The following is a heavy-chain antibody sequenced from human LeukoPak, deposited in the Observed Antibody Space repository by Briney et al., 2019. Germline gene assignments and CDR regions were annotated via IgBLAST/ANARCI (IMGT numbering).Heavy chain of an antibody. V-gene: IGHV3-23*01. D-gene: IGHD3-22*01. Sequence: PGGSLRLSCAASGFTFSSYAMSWVRQAPGKGLEWVSAISGSGGSTYYADSVKGRFTISRDNSKNTLYLQMNSLRAEDTAVYYCAKAGRYYYDSSGYWVFDYWGQGTLVTVSS. CDR2: ISGSGGST. CDR1: GFTFSSYA. CDR3: AKAGRYYYDSSGYWVFDY. J-gene: IGHJ4*02.